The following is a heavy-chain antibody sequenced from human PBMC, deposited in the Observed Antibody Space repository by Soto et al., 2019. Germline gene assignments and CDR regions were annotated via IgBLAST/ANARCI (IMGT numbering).Heavy chain of an antibody. CDR3: APRRLVWGSNWFDP. CDR2: ISWNNNK. V-gene: IGHV2-5*01. D-gene: IGHD3-10*01. CDR1: GFSLNSTGVG. J-gene: IGHJ5*02. Sequence: QLTLKESGPTLVKPTQTLTLTCTFSGFSLNSTGVGVGWIRQPPGKALEWLALISWNNNKLYSPSLRTRLSITTGTSKNQVVLTVTNMDPEDTGTYYCAPRRLVWGSNWFDPWGQGTLVIVSS.